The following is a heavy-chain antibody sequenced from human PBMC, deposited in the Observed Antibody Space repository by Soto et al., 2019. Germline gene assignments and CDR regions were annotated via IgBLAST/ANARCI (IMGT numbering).Heavy chain of an antibody. Sequence: PGGSLRISCAASGFTFYDYGMSGVRQTPGKGLEYVSAISSNGGSTYYADSVKGRFTISRDNSKNTLYLQMSSLRAEDTAVYYCVKGERWLQSFDAFDIWGQGTMVTVSS. D-gene: IGHD5-12*01. CDR1: GFTFYDYG. CDR3: VKGERWLQSFDAFDI. V-gene: IGHV3-64D*06. J-gene: IGHJ3*02. CDR2: ISSNGGST.